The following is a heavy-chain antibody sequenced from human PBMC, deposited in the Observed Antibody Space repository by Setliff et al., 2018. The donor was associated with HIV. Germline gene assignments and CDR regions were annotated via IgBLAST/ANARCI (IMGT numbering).Heavy chain of an antibody. CDR3: VSRSRHMVRGYYFDY. D-gene: IGHD3-10*01. CDR1: GYTFTNNG. V-gene: IGHV1-18*01. CDR2: ISTYNTNT. Sequence: ASVKVSCKASGYTFTNNGISWVRQAPGQGLEWMGWISTYNTNTKYAQNLQGRVTLTTDTSTSTAYMELRSLRSDDTAVYYCVSRSRHMVRGYYFDYWGQGALVTVSS. J-gene: IGHJ4*02.